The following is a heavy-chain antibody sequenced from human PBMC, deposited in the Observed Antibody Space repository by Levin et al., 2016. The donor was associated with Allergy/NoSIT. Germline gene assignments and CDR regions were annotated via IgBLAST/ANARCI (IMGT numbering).Heavy chain of an antibody. D-gene: IGHD2-2*01. CDR2: ISHSGST. J-gene: IGHJ4*02. CDR1: GGSISSSNW. V-gene: IGHV4-4*02. Sequence: SETLSLTCAVSGGSISSSNWWSWVRQPPGKGLEWIGEISHSGSTNYNPSLKSRVTISVDQSKNQFSLMLSSVTAADTAVYYCARQERKGYCSSTSCYQFDYWGQGTLVTVSS. CDR3: ARQERKGYCSSTSCYQFDY.